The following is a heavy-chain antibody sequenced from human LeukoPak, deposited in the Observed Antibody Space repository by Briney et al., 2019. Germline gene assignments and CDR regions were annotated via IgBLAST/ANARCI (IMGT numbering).Heavy chain of an antibody. CDR3: ARSSSGSPPYYFDY. Sequence: GGSLRLSCAASGFTFSSYWMHWVRQAPGKGLVWVSRINSDGSTTNYADYVKGRFTISRDNAKNTLYLQMNSLRAEDTAVYYCARSSSGSPPYYFDYWGQGTLVTVSS. CDR1: GFTFSSYW. V-gene: IGHV3-74*01. CDR2: INSDGSTT. J-gene: IGHJ4*02. D-gene: IGHD1-26*01.